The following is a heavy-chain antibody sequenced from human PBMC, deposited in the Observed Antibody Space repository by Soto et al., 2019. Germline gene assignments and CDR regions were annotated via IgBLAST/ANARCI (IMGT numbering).Heavy chain of an antibody. CDR1: GFTFSSYG. Sequence: QVQLVESGGGVVQPGTCLRLSCAASGFTFSSYGIHWVRQPPGKGLEWVAVISNDGGNKFYADSVKGRFTISRDNSKNTFYLQMNSLRAEDTAVYYCTNYYDSSGYYNPPYYYGMDVWGQGTTVTVSS. CDR3: TNYYDSSGYYNPPYYYGMDV. V-gene: IGHV3-30*18. CDR2: ISNDGGNK. D-gene: IGHD3-22*01. J-gene: IGHJ6*02.